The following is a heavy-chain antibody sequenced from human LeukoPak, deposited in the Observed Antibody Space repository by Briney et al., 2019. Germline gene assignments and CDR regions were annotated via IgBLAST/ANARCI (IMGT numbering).Heavy chain of an antibody. CDR1: GGSFSGYY. CDR3: ARGKDSSSWYNRRNWFDP. J-gene: IGHJ5*02. V-gene: IGHV4-34*01. Sequence: SETLSLTCAVYGGSFSGYYWSWNRQPPGKGLEWIGEINHSGSTNYNPSLKSRVTISVDTSKNQFSLKLSSVTAADTAVYYCARGKDSSSWYNRRNWFDPWGQGTLVTASS. CDR2: INHSGST. D-gene: IGHD6-13*01.